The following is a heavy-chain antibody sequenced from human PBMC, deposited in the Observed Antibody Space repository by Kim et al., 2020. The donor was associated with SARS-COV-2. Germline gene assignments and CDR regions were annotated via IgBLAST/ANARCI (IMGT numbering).Heavy chain of an antibody. CDR1: GFTFSSYS. CDR2: ISSSSSTI. V-gene: IGHV3-48*04. CDR3: ARTPAVAGTHYYYYGMDV. J-gene: IGHJ6*02. Sequence: GGSLRLSCAASGFTFSSYSMNLVRQAPGKGLEWVSYISSSSSTIYYADSVKGRFTISRDNAKNSLYLQMNSLRAEDTAVYYCARTPAVAGTHYYYYGMDVWGQGTTVTVSS. D-gene: IGHD6-19*01.